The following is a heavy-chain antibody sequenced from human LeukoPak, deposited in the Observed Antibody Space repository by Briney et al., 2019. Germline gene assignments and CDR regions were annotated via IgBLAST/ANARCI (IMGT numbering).Heavy chain of an antibody. CDR2: ISGSGGST. J-gene: IGHJ4*02. CDR1: GFTFSSYA. D-gene: IGHD6-25*01. V-gene: IGHV3-23*01. CDR3: AKDRPRSGYSSGAHYFDY. Sequence: GGSLRLSCAASGFTFSSYAMSWVRQAPGKGLEWVSAISGSGGSTYYADSVKSRFTISRDNSKNTLYLQMNSLRAEDTAVYYCAKDRPRSGYSSGAHYFDYWGQGTLVTVSS.